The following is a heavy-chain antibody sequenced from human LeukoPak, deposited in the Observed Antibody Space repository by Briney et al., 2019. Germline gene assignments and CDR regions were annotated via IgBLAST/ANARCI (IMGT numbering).Heavy chain of an antibody. CDR1: GGSISSSSYY. CDR2: IYYSGST. V-gene: IGHV4-39*01. CDR3: ARHGGNKGHGYYFDY. J-gene: IGHJ4*02. D-gene: IGHD4-23*01. Sequence: NTSETLSLTCTVYGGSISSSSYYWGWIRQPPGKGLEWIGSIYYSGSTYYNPSLKSRVTISVDTSKNQFSLKLSSVTAADTAVYYCARHGGNKGHGYYFDYWGLGTLVIVSS.